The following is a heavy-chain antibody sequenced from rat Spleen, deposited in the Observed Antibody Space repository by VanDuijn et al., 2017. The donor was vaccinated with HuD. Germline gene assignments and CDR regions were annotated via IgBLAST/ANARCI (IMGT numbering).Heavy chain of an antibody. CDR2: ISYEGSST. D-gene: IGHD1-10*01. Sequence: EVQLVESGGGLVQPGRSLKLSCAASGFTFSDYYMAWVRQAPKKGLEWVASISYEGSSTYYGDSVKGRFTISRDNAKSSLYLQMDSLRSEDTATYYCTTGITPFAYWGQGTLVTVSS. CDR3: TTGITPFAY. V-gene: IGHV5-20*01. J-gene: IGHJ3*01. CDR1: GFTFSDYY.